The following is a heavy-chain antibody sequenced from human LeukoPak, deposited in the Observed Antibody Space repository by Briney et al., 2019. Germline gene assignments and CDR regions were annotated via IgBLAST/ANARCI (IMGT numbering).Heavy chain of an antibody. CDR2: ISYDGSNK. CDR3: ARESGVHYGDSTDY. CDR1: GFTFSSYA. J-gene: IGHJ4*02. V-gene: IGHV3-30*04. Sequence: PGGTLRLSCAASGFTFSSYAMHWVRQAPGKGLEGVAVISYDGSNKYYADSVKGRFTISRDNSKNTLYLQMNSLRAEDTAVYYCARESGVHYGDSTDYWGQGTLVTVSS. D-gene: IGHD4-17*01.